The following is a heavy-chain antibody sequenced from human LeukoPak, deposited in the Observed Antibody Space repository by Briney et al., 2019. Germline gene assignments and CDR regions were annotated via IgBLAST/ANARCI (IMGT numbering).Heavy chain of an antibody. Sequence: PGGSLRLSCPPAAFTFSSYAMSWVRQAPGKGLEWVSAISGSGGSTYYADSVKGRFTISRDNSKNTLYLQMNSLRAEDTAVYYCAKVHVAAPGDAFDIWGQGTMVTVSS. CDR1: AFTFSSYA. CDR3: AKVHVAAPGDAFDI. J-gene: IGHJ3*02. CDR2: ISGSGGST. V-gene: IGHV3-23*01. D-gene: IGHD3-16*01.